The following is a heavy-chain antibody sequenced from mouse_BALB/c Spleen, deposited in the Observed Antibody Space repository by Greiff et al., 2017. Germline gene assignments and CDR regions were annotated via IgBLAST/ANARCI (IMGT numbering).Heavy chain of an antibody. V-gene: IGHV5-4*02. CDR3: AREGVDG. CDR2: ISDGGSYT. J-gene: IGHJ4*01. Sequence: EVKVEESGGGLVKPGGSLKLSCAASGFTFSDYYMYWVRQTPEKRLEWVATISDGGSYTYYPDSVKGRFTISRDNAKNNLYLQMSSLKSEDTAMYYCAREGVDGWGQGTSVTVSS. CDR1: GFTFSDYY.